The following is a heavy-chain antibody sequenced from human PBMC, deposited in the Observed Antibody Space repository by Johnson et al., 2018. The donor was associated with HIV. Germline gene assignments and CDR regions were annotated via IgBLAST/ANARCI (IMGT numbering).Heavy chain of an antibody. Sequence: VQLVQSGGGLVQPGRSLGLSCITSGFTFGDYAVSWFRQAPGKGLEWVGFIRSRAYAKTTEYAASVKGRFTISRDDSKAIAYLQMNSLQSEDTAIYYCTRHLIDSTGWYFLVFDIWGQGTTVTVSS. CDR1: GFTFGDYA. CDR3: TRHLIDSTGWYFLVFDI. J-gene: IGHJ3*02. V-gene: IGHV3-49*03. D-gene: IGHD6-19*01. CDR2: IRSRAYAKTT.